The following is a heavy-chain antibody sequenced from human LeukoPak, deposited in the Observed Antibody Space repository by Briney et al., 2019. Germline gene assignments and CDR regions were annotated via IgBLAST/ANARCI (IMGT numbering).Heavy chain of an antibody. Sequence: ASVTVSCTASGYTFTSYDINWVRQAPGQGLEWMGWMNPNSSNTGYAQKFQGRVTMTRNTSISTAYMELSSLRSEDTAVYYCARCGDYNDWYLDLWGRGTLVTVSS. CDR2: MNPNSSNT. D-gene: IGHD4-17*01. V-gene: IGHV1-8*01. CDR1: GYTFTSYD. J-gene: IGHJ2*01. CDR3: ARCGDYNDWYLDL.